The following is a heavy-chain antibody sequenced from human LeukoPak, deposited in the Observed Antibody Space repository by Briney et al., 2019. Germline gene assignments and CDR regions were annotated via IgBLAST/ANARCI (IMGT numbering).Heavy chain of an antibody. CDR2: IYNSGIM. J-gene: IGHJ4*02. CDR3: ARHVGRAGDEPYFDY. CDR1: GGSISSRRYY. Sequence: SETLSLTCTVSGGSISSRRYYWGWIRQPPGQGLEWIGSIYNSGIMYYDPSLKSRDTISVDTSKNQFSLNLISVTAADTAVYYCARHVGRAGDEPYFDYWGQGALVTVSS. D-gene: IGHD4-17*01. V-gene: IGHV4-39*01.